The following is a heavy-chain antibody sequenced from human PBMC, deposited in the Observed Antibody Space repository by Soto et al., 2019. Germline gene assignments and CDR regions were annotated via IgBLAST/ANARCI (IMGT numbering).Heavy chain of an antibody. Sequence: SETLSPNWDVSGVSISSSQWWCCLRQPPGKGLEWIGEVYHSGSANYNPSLKSRVSMSVDKSKNQFSLRLSSVTAADTALYYCARIAVVPSALDPWGQGTLVTVSS. D-gene: IGHD2-2*01. V-gene: IGHV4-4*02. CDR1: GVSISSSQW. CDR3: ARIAVVPSALDP. J-gene: IGHJ5*02. CDR2: VYHSGSA.